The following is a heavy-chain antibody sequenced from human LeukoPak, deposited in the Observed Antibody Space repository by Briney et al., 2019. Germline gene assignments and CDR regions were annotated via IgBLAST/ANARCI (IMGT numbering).Heavy chain of an antibody. V-gene: IGHV3-23*01. J-gene: IGHJ5*01. CDR2: ISGTGGAT. CDR1: GFSFGNYA. D-gene: IGHD2-21*01. CDR3: VKDPRDTYGTNWFVS. Sequence: GGSLRLSCVASGFSFGNYAMSWVSQAPGKGLQWVSQISGTGGATWYAGFARDRFTISRDNSKKTLYLQMSGLRVEDTAMYYCVKDPRDTYGTNWFVSWGQGTLLIVSS.